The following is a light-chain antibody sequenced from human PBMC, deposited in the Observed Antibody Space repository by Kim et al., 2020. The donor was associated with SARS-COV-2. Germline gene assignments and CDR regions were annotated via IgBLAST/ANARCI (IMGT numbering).Light chain of an antibody. V-gene: IGLV3-19*01. CDR1: SLRSYY. CDR2: GKN. CDR3: NSRDSSGNHWV. J-gene: IGLJ3*02. Sequence: VGQTVRSTCQGASLRSYYASWYKQKPGQAPVLVIYGKNNRSSGIPDRFSGSSSGNTASLTITGAQAEDEADYYCNSRDSSGNHWVFGGGTQLTVL.